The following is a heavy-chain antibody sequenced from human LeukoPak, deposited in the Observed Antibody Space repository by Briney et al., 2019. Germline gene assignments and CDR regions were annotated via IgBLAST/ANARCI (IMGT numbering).Heavy chain of an antibody. CDR2: ISAGGGGA. D-gene: IGHD3-10*01. CDR3: AKYRSGGYWASAMFYFDK. CDR1: GLTFSSYY. Sequence: GRPLRLSCVESGLTFSSYYFSWGRQAQGKGLEWVSSISAGGGGAYYADSVRGRFIITRDDSKNTVYLQMNSLRAEDTAIYSCAKYRSGGYWASAMFYFDKWGQGILVTVSS. J-gene: IGHJ4*02. V-gene: IGHV3-23*01.